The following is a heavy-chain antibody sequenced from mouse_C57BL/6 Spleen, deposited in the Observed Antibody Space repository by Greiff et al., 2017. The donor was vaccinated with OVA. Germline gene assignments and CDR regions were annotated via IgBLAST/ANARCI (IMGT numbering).Heavy chain of an antibody. Sequence: EVQLQQSGPGMVKPSQSLSLTCTVTGYSITSGYDWHWIRHFPGNKLEWMGYISYSGSTNYNPSLKSRISITHDTSKNHFFLKLNSVTTEDTATYYCARGYDYDGPWFAYWGQGTLVTVSA. CDR1: GYSITSGYD. CDR2: ISYSGST. J-gene: IGHJ3*01. CDR3: ARGYDYDGPWFAY. V-gene: IGHV3-1*01. D-gene: IGHD2-4*01.